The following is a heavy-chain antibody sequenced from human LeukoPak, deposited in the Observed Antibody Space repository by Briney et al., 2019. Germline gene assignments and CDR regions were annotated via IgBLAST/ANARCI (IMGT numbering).Heavy chain of an antibody. V-gene: IGHV3-66*01. J-gene: IGHJ4*01. CDR2: FYSGGSS. CDR1: GFTVSNNY. Sequence: GGSLRLSCAVSGFTVSNNYMSWVRQAPGKGLEWVSGFYSGGSSYYSDSVKGRFTISIDNSKSTLYLQMNSLRAEDTAVYYCARGGKPFDYWGQGTLVSVSS. CDR3: ARGGKPFDY.